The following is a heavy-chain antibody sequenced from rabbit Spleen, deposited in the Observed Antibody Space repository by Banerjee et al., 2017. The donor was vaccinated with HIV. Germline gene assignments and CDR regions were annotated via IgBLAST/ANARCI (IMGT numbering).Heavy chain of an antibody. CDR2: IYTGNGKT. J-gene: IGHJ4*01. D-gene: IGHD8-1*01. CDR1: GFSFSSSYD. CDR3: ARDAGTSSLINL. V-gene: IGHV1S45*01. Sequence: QEQLVESGGDLVKPGASLTLTCTVSGFSFSSSYDMCWVRQAPGKGLEWIGCIYTGNGKTYYASWAKGRFTISKTSSTTVTLQMTSLTAADTATYFCARDAGTSSLINLWGPGTLVTVS.